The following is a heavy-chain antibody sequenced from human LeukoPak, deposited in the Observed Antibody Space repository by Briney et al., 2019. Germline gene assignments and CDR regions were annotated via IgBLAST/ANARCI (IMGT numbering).Heavy chain of an antibody. Sequence: SETLSLTCVVSGGSITSTIYYWNWIRQPAGKGLEWIGRMYSGGSSDYNPPLKSRVTMSVDTSKNQLSLNLTSVTAADTAVYYCARGLGISKDYFDYWGQGTLVTVSS. J-gene: IGHJ4*02. CDR2: MYSGGSS. CDR1: GGSITSTIYY. D-gene: IGHD2/OR15-2a*01. CDR3: ARGLGISKDYFDY. V-gene: IGHV4-61*02.